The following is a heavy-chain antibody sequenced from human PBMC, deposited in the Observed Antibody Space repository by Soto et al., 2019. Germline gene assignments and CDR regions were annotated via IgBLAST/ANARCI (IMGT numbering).Heavy chain of an antibody. D-gene: IGHD6-19*01. CDR3: AGLRRVDIAVAGTGFDN. CDR2: IYPGDSDT. V-gene: IGHV5-51*01. J-gene: IGHJ4*02. Sequence: GESLKISCKGSGYSFTSYWIGWVRQMPGKGLEWMGIIYPGDSDTRYSPSFQGQVTISADKSISTAYLQWSSLKASDTAMYYCAGLRRVDIAVAGTGFDNWGQGTLVTVSS. CDR1: GYSFTSYW.